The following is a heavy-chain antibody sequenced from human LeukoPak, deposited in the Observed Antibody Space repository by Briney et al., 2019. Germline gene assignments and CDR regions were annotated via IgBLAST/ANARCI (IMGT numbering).Heavy chain of an antibody. Sequence: ASVKVSCKASGYTFTGYYMHWVRQAPGQGLEWMGWINPNSGGTNYAQKFQGRVTMTRDTSISTAYMELSRLRSDDTAVYYCARAMSYGGKRGAFDIWGQGTMVTVSS. CDR3: ARAMSYGGKRGAFDI. V-gene: IGHV1-2*02. CDR1: GYTFTGYY. J-gene: IGHJ3*02. D-gene: IGHD4-23*01. CDR2: INPNSGGT.